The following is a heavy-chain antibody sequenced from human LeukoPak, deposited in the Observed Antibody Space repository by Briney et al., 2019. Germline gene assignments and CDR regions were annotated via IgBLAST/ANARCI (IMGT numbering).Heavy chain of an antibody. J-gene: IGHJ4*02. CDR3: ATSPEAQTFIVVVPAAIEPFDY. CDR1: GFAVNSNY. CDR2: IYSGRTT. Sequence: GGSLRLSCAASGFAVNSNYMSWVRQAPGKGLEWVSVIYSGRTTFYADSVKGRFTISRDNSKNTLYLQMNSLRAEDTAVYYCATSPEAQTFIVVVPAAIEPFDYWGQGTLVTVSS. D-gene: IGHD2-2*02. V-gene: IGHV3-53*01.